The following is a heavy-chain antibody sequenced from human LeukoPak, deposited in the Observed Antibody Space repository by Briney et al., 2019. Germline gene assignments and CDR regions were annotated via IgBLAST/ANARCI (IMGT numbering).Heavy chain of an antibody. D-gene: IGHD6-6*01. CDR3: ARVMYRYSSSSKDYYYYMDV. J-gene: IGHJ6*03. CDR1: GGSISSSNW. V-gene: IGHV4-4*02. CDR2: IYHSGST. Sequence: KTSETLSLTCTVSGGSISSSNWWSWVRQPPGKGLEWIGEIYHSGSTNYNPSLKSRVTISVDKSKNQFSLKLSSVTAADTAVYYCARVMYRYSSSSKDYYYYMDVWGKGTTVTVSS.